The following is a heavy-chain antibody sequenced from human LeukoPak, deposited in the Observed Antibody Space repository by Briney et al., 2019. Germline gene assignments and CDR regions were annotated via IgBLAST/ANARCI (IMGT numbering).Heavy chain of an antibody. Sequence: GGSLRLSCAASGFTFSSYAMSWVRRAPGKGLEWVSAISGSGGSTYYADSVKGRFTISRDNSKNTLYLQMNSLRPEDTSVYFCARSPTSWYFDYWGQGTLVTVSS. V-gene: IGHV3-23*01. J-gene: IGHJ4*02. CDR2: ISGSGGST. CDR3: ARSPTSWYFDY. CDR1: GFTFSSYA. D-gene: IGHD2-2*01.